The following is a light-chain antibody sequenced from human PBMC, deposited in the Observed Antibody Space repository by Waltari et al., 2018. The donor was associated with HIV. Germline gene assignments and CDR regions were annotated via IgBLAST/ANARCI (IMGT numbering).Light chain of an antibody. J-gene: IGLJ3*02. V-gene: IGLV5-45*03. CDR3: MICYSSAWV. CDR2: YKSDSDK. CDR1: SGINVGTYR. Sequence: QAVLTQPSSLSASPGASASLTCTLRSGINVGTYRVYWYQQKPGRPPQYLLNYKSDSDKRQVSGFPRRSSVSKDASANAGTLLISGLQSEVEADYSCMICYSSAWVFGGGTKLTVL.